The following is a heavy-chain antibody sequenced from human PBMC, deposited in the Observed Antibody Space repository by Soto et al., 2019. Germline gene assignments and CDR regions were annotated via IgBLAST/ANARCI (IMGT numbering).Heavy chain of an antibody. CDR1: GYSLTSYW. CDR3: ARPNGYYYYYGMDV. D-gene: IGHD2-8*01. Sequence: GESLKISCKGSGYSLTSYWISWVRQMPGKGLEWMGRIDPSGSYTNYSPSFQGHVTISADKSISTAYLQWSSLKASDTAMYYCARPNGYYYYYGMDVWGQGTTVTVSS. V-gene: IGHV5-10-1*01. J-gene: IGHJ6*02. CDR2: IDPSGSYT.